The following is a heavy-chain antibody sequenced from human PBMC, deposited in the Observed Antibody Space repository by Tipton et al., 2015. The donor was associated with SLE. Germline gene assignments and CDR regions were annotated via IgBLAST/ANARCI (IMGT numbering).Heavy chain of an antibody. D-gene: IGHD1-14*01. CDR3: ARDSGNHDC. Sequence: SLRLSCAASGFIFDNYAMPWVRQAPGKGLEWVASVQNDGRMTFYGDSVKGRFTISRDNSKNTLFLQMNGLRAEDTAIYYCARDSGNHDCWGQGTLVTVSS. CDR1: GFIFDNYA. V-gene: IGHV3-30*19. J-gene: IGHJ4*02. CDR2: VQNDGRMT.